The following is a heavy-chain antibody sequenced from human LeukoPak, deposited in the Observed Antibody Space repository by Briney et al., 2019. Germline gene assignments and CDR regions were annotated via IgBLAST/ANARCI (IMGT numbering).Heavy chain of an antibody. Sequence: PGRSLRLSCAASGFTFDDYAMHWVRQAPGKGLAWVSLISGDGGSTYYADSVKGRFTISRDNSKNSLYLQMNSLRTEDTALYYCANDWDSSGFDYWGQGTLVTVSS. J-gene: IGHJ4*02. V-gene: IGHV3-43*02. CDR3: ANDWDSSGFDY. CDR2: ISGDGGST. CDR1: GFTFDDYA. D-gene: IGHD3-22*01.